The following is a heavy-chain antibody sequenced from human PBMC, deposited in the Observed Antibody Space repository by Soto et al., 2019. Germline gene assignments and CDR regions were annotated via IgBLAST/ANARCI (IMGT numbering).Heavy chain of an antibody. Sequence: STPLSLTCTFSSGSINSHFWSWIRQPAGKGLEWIGHIYKSGTTTYNPSLKSRVTMSVDPPKNRFSLKLSSVTAADTAVYYCARINGGSPDFWGQGTLVTVSS. J-gene: IGHJ4*02. CDR3: ARINGGSPDF. D-gene: IGHD2-15*01. V-gene: IGHV4-4*07. CDR2: IYKSGTT. CDR1: SGSINSHF.